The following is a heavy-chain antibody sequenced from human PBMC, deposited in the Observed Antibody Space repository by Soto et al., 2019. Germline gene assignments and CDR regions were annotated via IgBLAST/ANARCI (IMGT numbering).Heavy chain of an antibody. Sequence: SETLSLTCTVSGGSISSYYWSWIRQPPGKGLEWIGYIYHIGSTNYNPSLKSRVTISVDNFQGTVFLQMNSLRRNDTAVYFCARDGYLDGHYWGQGALVTVSS. V-gene: IGHV4-59*01. J-gene: IGHJ4*02. CDR1: GGSISSYY. CDR2: IYHIGST. D-gene: IGHD3-22*01. CDR3: ARDGYLDGHY.